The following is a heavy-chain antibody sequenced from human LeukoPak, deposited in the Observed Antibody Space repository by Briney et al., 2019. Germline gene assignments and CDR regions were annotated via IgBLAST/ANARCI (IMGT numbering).Heavy chain of an antibody. D-gene: IGHD2-21*02. J-gene: IGHJ4*02. V-gene: IGHV3-30*02. CDR3: ARDRSAYCGGDCYPGYFDY. CDR1: GFTFSSYG. Sequence: GGSLRLSCEASGFTFSSYGMHWVRQGPGKGLEWVAFIRYDGSDKQYADSVKGRFTISRDNSKNTLYLQMNSLRAEDTAVYYCARDRSAYCGGDCYPGYFDYWGQGTLVTVSS. CDR2: IRYDGSDK.